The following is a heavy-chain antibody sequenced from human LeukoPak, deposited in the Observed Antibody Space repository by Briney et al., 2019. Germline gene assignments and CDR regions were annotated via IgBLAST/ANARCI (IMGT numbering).Heavy chain of an antibody. D-gene: IGHD3-22*01. CDR2: ISVRAGTI. J-gene: IGHJ6*02. V-gene: IGHV3-48*03. Sequence: GGSLRLSCAASGFDFSKYEMNWVRQAPGKGLEWIAYISVRAGTISYGDSAEGRFTISRDDAKNSLYLQMNGLRVEDTAIYYCAKDFPHYYETSHGMDVWGQGTTVTVS. CDR3: AKDFPHYYETSHGMDV. CDR1: GFDFSKYE.